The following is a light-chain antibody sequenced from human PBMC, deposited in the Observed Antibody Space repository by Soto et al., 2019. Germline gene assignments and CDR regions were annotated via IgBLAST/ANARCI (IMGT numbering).Light chain of an antibody. CDR1: QAISNY. Sequence: DIRLSQSPSSLSASFGDRVTITCRARQAISNYLNWYQQKPGKAPTLLIYEASNLETGVPSRFSGSGSVTYFTFTISSLQPEDLATYDCQQYDNLPLTFGGGTKV. CDR3: QQYDNLPLT. J-gene: IGKJ4*01. CDR2: EAS. V-gene: IGKV1-33*01.